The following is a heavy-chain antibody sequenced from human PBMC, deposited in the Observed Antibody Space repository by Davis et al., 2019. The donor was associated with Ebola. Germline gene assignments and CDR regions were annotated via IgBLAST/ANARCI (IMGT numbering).Heavy chain of an antibody. D-gene: IGHD5-18*01. J-gene: IGHJ4*02. Sequence: SGPTLVKPTQTLTLTCTFSGFSLSTSGVGVGWIRQPPGKALEWLALIYWNDDKRYSPSLKSRLTITKDTSKNQVVLTMTNMDPVDTATYYCAHSLRGYSYGYFDDYFDYWGQGTLVTVSS. CDR3: AHSLRGYSYGYFDDYFDY. CDR2: IYWNDDK. V-gene: IGHV2-5*01. CDR1: GFSLSTSGVG.